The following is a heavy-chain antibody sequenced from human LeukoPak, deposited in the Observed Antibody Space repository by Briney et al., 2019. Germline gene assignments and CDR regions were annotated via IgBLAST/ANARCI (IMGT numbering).Heavy chain of an antibody. D-gene: IGHD1-26*01. J-gene: IGHJ3*02. Sequence: VASVKVSCKASGYTFTSYGISWLRQAPRQGLEWMGWISTYNGHTNYAQKLQGRVTMTTDTSTSTAYMELRNLRSDDTAVYYCARGGRWELPRPYAFDIWGQGTMVTVSS. CDR1: GYTFTSYG. CDR3: ARGGRWELPRPYAFDI. CDR2: ISTYNGHT. V-gene: IGHV1-18*01.